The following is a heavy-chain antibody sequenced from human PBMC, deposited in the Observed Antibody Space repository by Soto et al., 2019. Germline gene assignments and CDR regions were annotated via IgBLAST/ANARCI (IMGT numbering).Heavy chain of an antibody. CDR1: GGSMSSYY. Sequence: SETLSLTCTVSGGSMSSYYWTWIRQPPGKGLEWIGYIYYSGSTNYNPSFKSRATISIDTSKKQFSLKLTRLTSDDTAVYYCARDSTQRWSSVENWFDLWGQGTLVTVSS. V-gene: IGHV4-59*01. CDR2: IYYSGST. J-gene: IGHJ5*02. CDR3: ARDSTQRWSSVENWFDL. D-gene: IGHD1-26*01.